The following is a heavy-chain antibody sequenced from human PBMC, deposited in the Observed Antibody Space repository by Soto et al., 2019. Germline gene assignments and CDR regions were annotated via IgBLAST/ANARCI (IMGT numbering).Heavy chain of an antibody. J-gene: IGHJ4*02. CDR3: ARDGGTGLDY. Sequence: QVPLVQSGAEVRKPGASVKVSCKASGYIFTTFGIGWVRQAPGQGLEWMGWISAYNGNRNFAQNVRDRVTMTTDTPTNTAHMELRSLRSDDTAVYYCARDGGTGLDYWGQGTLVTVSS. CDR1: GYIFTTFG. V-gene: IGHV1-18*01. D-gene: IGHD1-1*01. CDR2: ISAYNGNR.